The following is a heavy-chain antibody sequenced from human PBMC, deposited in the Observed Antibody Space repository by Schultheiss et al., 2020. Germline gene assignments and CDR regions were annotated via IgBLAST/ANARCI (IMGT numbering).Heavy chain of an antibody. D-gene: IGHD1-14*01. CDR3: ARDPTPTTDWFYYYYMDV. V-gene: IGHV3-23*01. Sequence: GGSLRLSCAVSGGSISSGGYSWGWIRQPPGKGLEWVSAISGSGGSTYYADSVKGRFTISRDNSKNTLYLQMNSLRAEDTAVYYCARDPTPTTDWFYYYYMDVWGKGTTVTVSS. CDR2: ISGSGGST. J-gene: IGHJ6*03. CDR1: GGSISSGGYS.